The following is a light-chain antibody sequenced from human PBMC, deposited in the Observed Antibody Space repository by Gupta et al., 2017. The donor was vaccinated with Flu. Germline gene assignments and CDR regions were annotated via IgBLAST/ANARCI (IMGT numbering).Light chain of an antibody. CDR3: SSYTSSSTLEV. Sequence: HSAMTQPASVSGSPGQSIPISCTGTSSDVGGHNYVSWYQQHPGKAPKLMIYEVSNRPSGVSNRFSGSKSGNTASLTISGLQAEDEADYYCSSYTSSSTLEVFGGGTKLTVL. V-gene: IGLV2-14*01. CDR1: SSDVGGHNY. J-gene: IGLJ2*01. CDR2: EVS.